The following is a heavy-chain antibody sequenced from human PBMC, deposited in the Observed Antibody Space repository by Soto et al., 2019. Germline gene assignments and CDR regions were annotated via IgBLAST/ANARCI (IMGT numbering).Heavy chain of an antibody. Sequence: GGSLRLSCGASGVTFDDYGMSWVRQAPGKGLEWVSGINWNGGSTGYADSVKGRFTISRDDAKNSLYLQMNSLRAEDTALYYCARAPYDSSGYGAGYYYYYGMAVWGQGTTVTVSS. CDR2: INWNGGST. CDR1: GVTFDDYG. V-gene: IGHV3-20*04. J-gene: IGHJ6*02. CDR3: ARAPYDSSGYGAGYYYYYGMAV. D-gene: IGHD3-22*01.